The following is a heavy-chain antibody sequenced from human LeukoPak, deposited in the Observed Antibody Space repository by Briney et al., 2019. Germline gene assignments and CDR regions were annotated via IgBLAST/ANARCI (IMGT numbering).Heavy chain of an antibody. Sequence: SVKVSCKASGGTFSSYAISWVRQAPGQGLEWMGRIIPIFGTANYAQKFQGRVTITTDESTSTAYMELSSLRSEDTAVYYCARAIRSRYYYYYMDVWGKGTTVTVSS. J-gene: IGHJ6*03. CDR2: IIPIFGTA. CDR3: ARAIRSRYYYYYMDV. CDR1: GGTFSSYA. D-gene: IGHD3-3*01. V-gene: IGHV1-69*05.